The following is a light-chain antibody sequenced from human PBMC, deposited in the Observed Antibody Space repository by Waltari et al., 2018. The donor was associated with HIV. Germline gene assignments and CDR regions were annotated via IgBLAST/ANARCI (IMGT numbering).Light chain of an antibody. CDR3: CAYAGSTTYVI. J-gene: IGLJ2*01. V-gene: IGLV2-23*02. CDR1: SSDVGGYNL. CDR2: EVS. Sequence: QSALTQPASVSGSPGQSITISCTGTSSDVGGYNLVSWYQQHPGKAPKLMIYEVSKRPSWVSNRFPGSKSGNPASLTIPGRQAEVEADYYCCAYAGSTTYVIFGGGTKLTVL.